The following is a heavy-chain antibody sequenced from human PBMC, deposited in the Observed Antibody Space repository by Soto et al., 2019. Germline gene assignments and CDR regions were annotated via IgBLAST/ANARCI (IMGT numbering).Heavy chain of an antibody. Sequence: PSETLSLTCTVSGGSISSSSYYWGWILHPPGKGLEWIGSIYYSGSTYYNPSLKSRVTISVDTSKNQFSLKLSSVTAADTAVYYCARQQDGGGSGWYVDYWGQGTLVTVSS. CDR1: GGSISSSSYY. D-gene: IGHD6-19*01. CDR3: ARQQDGGGSGWYVDY. CDR2: IYYSGST. V-gene: IGHV4-39*01. J-gene: IGHJ4*02.